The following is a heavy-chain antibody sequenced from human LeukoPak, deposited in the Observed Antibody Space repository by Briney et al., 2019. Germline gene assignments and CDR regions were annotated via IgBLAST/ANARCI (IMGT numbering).Heavy chain of an antibody. CDR3: AKVELSSGWAGGNY. V-gene: IGHV3-30*02. CDR2: IRYDGCNK. D-gene: IGHD6-19*01. Sequence: TGGSLRLSCAASGFTFSSYGMHWVRQAPGKGLEWVAFIRYDGCNKYYADSVKGRFTISRDNSKNALYLQMNSLRAEDTAVYYCAKVELSSGWAGGNYWGQGTLVAVSS. CDR1: GFTFSSYG. J-gene: IGHJ4*02.